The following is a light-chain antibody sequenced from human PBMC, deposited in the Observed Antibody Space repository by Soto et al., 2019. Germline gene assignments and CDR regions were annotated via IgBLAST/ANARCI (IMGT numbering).Light chain of an antibody. CDR2: DVS. V-gene: IGLV2-14*01. CDR1: SSDVGAYNY. J-gene: IGLJ1*01. CDR3: NSYAGTSYV. Sequence: QSALTQPASVSGTPGQSITISCTGTSSDVGAYNYVSWYQQYPGKAPKLIIYDVSNRPSGVSCRFSGSKSGNTASLTISELQAEDEADYYCNSYAGTSYVFGNGTKLTVL.